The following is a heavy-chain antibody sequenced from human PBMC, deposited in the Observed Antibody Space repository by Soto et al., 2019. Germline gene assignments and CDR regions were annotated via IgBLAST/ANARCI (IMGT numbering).Heavy chain of an antibody. D-gene: IGHD6-19*01. CDR2: IWYDGSNK. CDR3: ARDYSSGHAGFFDY. CDR1: GFTFSSYG. V-gene: IGHV3-33*01. Sequence: PGGSLRLSCAASGFTFSSYGMHWVRQAPGKGLEWVAVIWYDGSNKYYADSVKGRFTISRDNSKNTLYLQMNSLRAEDTAVYYCARDYSSGHAGFFDYWGQGTLVTVSS. J-gene: IGHJ4*02.